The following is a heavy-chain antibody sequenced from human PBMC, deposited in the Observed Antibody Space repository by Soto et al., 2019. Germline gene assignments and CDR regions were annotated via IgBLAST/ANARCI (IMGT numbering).Heavy chain of an antibody. CDR1: GGSFSGYY. V-gene: IGHV4-34*01. Sequence: SETLSLTCAVYGGSFSGYYWSWIRQPPGKGLEWIGEINHSGSTNYNPSLKSRVTISVDTSKNQFSLKLSSVTAADTAVYYCARAEYCSSTSCYHDAFDIWGQGTMVTVSS. CDR3: ARAEYCSSTSCYHDAFDI. D-gene: IGHD2-2*01. J-gene: IGHJ3*02. CDR2: INHSGST.